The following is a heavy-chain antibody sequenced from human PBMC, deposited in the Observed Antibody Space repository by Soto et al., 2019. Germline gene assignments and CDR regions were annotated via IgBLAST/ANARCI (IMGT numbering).Heavy chain of an antibody. CDR2: IIPIFGTA. Sequence: SVKVSCKASGGTFSSYAISWVRQAPGQGLEWMGGIIPIFGTANYAQKFQGRVTITADKSTSTAYMELSSLRSEDTAVYYCALIEAAGTQPYYYYGMDVWGQGTTVTVSS. D-gene: IGHD6-13*01. CDR1: GGTFSSYA. J-gene: IGHJ6*02. V-gene: IGHV1-69*06. CDR3: ALIEAAGTQPYYYYGMDV.